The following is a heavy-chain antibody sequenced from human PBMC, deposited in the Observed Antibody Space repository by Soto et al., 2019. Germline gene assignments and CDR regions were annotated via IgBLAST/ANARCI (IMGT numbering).Heavy chain of an antibody. CDR1: GGSISSGGYY. CDR2: NHYSGIT. J-gene: IGHJ6*02. CDR3: ARGSSIAGLYYGMDV. Sequence: QVQLQESGPGLVKPSQTLSLTCTVSGGSISSGGYYWTWIRQHPGKGLEWIGYNHYSGITYYNPSLKSRVTISLDTSKNQFSLKLSSVTAADTAVYYCARGSSIAGLYYGMDVWGQGTTVTVSS. V-gene: IGHV4-31*03. D-gene: IGHD6-6*01.